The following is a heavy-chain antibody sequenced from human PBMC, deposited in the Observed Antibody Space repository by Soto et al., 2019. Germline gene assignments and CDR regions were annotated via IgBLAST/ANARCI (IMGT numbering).Heavy chain of an antibody. CDR1: GGSFSGYY. Sequence: QVQLQQWGAGLLKPSETLSLTCAVYGGSFSGYYWSWIRQPPGKGLEWIGEINHSGSTNYNPSLTSRVTISVDTSKNQFSLKLSSVTAADTAVYYCARAGIAAAGTNFDYWGQGTLVTVSS. J-gene: IGHJ4*02. D-gene: IGHD6-13*01. CDR2: INHSGST. CDR3: ARAGIAAAGTNFDY. V-gene: IGHV4-34*01.